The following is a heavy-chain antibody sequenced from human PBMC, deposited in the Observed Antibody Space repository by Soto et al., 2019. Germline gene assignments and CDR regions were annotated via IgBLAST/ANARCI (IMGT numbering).Heavy chain of an antibody. CDR1: GASISGYH. Sequence: SETLSLTCTVSGASISGYHWSWIRQFPGKGLECLGYISYSGATNYNPSLKSRVTMSIDTSKNQFSLKLSSVTAADTAVYYCARGLISGYYLYDAFDIWGQGTMVTVSS. D-gene: IGHD3-22*01. CDR3: ARGLISGYYLYDAFDI. CDR2: ISYSGAT. J-gene: IGHJ3*02. V-gene: IGHV4-59*01.